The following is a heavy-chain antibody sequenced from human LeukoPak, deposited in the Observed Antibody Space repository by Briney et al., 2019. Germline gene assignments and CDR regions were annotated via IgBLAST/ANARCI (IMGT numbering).Heavy chain of an antibody. CDR3: ARVST. CDR2: IYSSGTT. Sequence: SGGSLRLSCAASGFTVSSNYMSWVRQAPGKGLEWVSVIYSSGTTYYSDSVKGRFTISRDNSKNILYLQMNSLRADDTAVYYCARVSTWGQGALVTVSP. CDR1: GFTVSSNY. D-gene: IGHD2/OR15-2a*01. J-gene: IGHJ4*02. V-gene: IGHV3-66*03.